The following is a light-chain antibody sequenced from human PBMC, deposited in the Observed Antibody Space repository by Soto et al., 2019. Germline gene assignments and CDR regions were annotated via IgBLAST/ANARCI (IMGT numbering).Light chain of an antibody. CDR1: QSISSW. V-gene: IGKV1-5*01. J-gene: IGKJ2*01. Sequence: DIQMTQSPSTLSASVGDRVTITCRASQSISSWLAWYQQKPGKAPKLLIYDASSLESGVPSRFSGGGSGTEFTLTISSLQPDDFATYYCQQYNSSPGTFGQGTKLEIK. CDR3: QQYNSSPGT. CDR2: DAS.